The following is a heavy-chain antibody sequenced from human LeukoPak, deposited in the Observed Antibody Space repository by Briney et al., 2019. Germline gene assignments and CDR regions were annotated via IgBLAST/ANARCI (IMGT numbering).Heavy chain of an antibody. V-gene: IGHV3-30*18. CDR1: GFTFSSYG. CDR2: ISYGGSNK. D-gene: IGHD2-2*01. J-gene: IGHJ4*02. Sequence: PGGSLRLSCAASGFTFSSYGMHWVRQAPGKGLEWVAVISYGGSNKYYADSVKGRFTISRDNSKNTLYLQMSSLRAEDTAVYYCAKDRAGVVVPAAWDLDYWGQGTLVTVSS. CDR3: AKDRAGVVVPAAWDLDY.